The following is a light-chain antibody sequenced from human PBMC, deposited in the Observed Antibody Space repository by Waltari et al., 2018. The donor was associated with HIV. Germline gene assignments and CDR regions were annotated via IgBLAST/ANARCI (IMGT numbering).Light chain of an antibody. Sequence: VMTQSPATLSVSPGKRATLSCRASQSVSTNLAWYQQKPGQAPRHLIYGASIRATGIPGRFSGSGSGTEFTLTISSLQSEDFAVYYCQQYNNWPPRTFGQGTKVEIE. J-gene: IGKJ1*01. CDR1: QSVSTN. CDR3: QQYNNWPPRT. CDR2: GAS. V-gene: IGKV3-15*01.